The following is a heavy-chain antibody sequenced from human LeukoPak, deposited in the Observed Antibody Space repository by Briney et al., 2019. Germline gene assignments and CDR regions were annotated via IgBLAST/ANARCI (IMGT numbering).Heavy chain of an antibody. CDR3: ARGPGVDDAFDI. V-gene: IGHV1-18*01. J-gene: IGHJ3*02. Sequence: ASVNVSCQASGYTFTSYGLSWVRQAPRQALEWMGWISAYNGNTNYAQKLQGRVTMTTDTSTSTAYMELRSLRSDDTAVYYCARGPGVDDAFDIWGQGTMVTVSS. CDR1: GYTFTSYG. D-gene: IGHD2-15*01. CDR2: ISAYNGNT.